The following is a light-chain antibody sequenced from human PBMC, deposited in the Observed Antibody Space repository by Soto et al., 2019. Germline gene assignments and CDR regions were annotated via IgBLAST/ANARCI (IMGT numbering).Light chain of an antibody. J-gene: IGKJ4*01. CDR1: QGISSA. Sequence: AIQLTQSPSSLSASVGDRVTITCRASQGISSALAWYQQKTGKAPKFLIYDASSLESGVPSRFSGSGSGTDFTLTISSLQPEDFATYYCQQFNSYPLTFGGGTKVEIK. V-gene: IGKV1-13*02. CDR3: QQFNSYPLT. CDR2: DAS.